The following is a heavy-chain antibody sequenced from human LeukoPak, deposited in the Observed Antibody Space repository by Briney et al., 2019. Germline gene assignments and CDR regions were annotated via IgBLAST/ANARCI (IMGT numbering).Heavy chain of an antibody. V-gene: IGHV3-53*01. CDR1: GFTVSSKY. CDR2: LYSNGNT. D-gene: IGHD1-1*01. CDR3: VRDPSGSGFAFDS. Sequence: GGSLRLSCAASGFTVSSKYMSWVRQAPGKGLEWVSTLYSNGNTYYADSVKGRFTISRDNSEDTLYLQMNSLRAEDTAVYYCVRDPSGSGFAFDSWGQGALVTVSS. J-gene: IGHJ4*02.